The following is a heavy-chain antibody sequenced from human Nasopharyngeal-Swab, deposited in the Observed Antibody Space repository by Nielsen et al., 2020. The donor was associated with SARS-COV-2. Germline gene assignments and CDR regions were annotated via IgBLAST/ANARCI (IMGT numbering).Heavy chain of an antibody. Sequence: ASVKVSCKASGYTFSDYGISWVRQAPGQRLEWMGWINGYNRDTNYVQNLQGRVTITTDTSTTTACMELRSLRSDDTAVYYCVRGRGLRFLASYYFDYWGQGTLVTVSS. CDR1: GYTFSDYG. D-gene: IGHD3-3*01. V-gene: IGHV1-18*04. J-gene: IGHJ4*02. CDR2: INGYNRDT. CDR3: VRGRGLRFLASYYFDY.